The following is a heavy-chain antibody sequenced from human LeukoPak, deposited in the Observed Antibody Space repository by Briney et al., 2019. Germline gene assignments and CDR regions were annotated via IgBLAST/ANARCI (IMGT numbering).Heavy chain of an antibody. D-gene: IGHD6-13*01. J-gene: IGHJ4*02. CDR3: SSSWYNY. Sequence: PGRSLRLSCAASGFTFSSYAMHWVRQAPGKGLEWVAVISYDGSNKYYADSVKGRFTISRDNSKNTLYLQMNSLRAEDTAVYYCSSSWYNYWGQGTLVTVSS. CDR2: ISYDGSNK. V-gene: IGHV3-30*04. CDR1: GFTFSSYA.